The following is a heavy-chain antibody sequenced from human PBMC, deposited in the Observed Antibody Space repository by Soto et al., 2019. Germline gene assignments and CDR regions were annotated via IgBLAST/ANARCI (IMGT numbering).Heavy chain of an antibody. Sequence: QVQLVESGGGVVQPGRSLRLSCVASGFTFSNNGIHWVRQAPGKGLEWVAVISSDGSKKYYADSVKGRFTISRDNSKNTLYLQMNSPRAQETAVYYCARDLYGGSARVDYTGEGTLVTVSS. V-gene: IGHV3-30*03. CDR1: GFTFSNNG. CDR2: ISSDGSKK. D-gene: IGHD2-15*01. CDR3: ARDLYGGSARVDY. J-gene: IGHJ4*02.